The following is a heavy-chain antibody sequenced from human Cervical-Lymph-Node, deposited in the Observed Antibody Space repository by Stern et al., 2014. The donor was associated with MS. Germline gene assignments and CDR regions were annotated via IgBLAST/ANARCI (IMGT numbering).Heavy chain of an antibody. Sequence: QVQLVQSGAAVKKPGASMKVSCKASGYSFSDFYIHWVRQAPGQGLEWMGRINLKSGGTKYAQKFRCSVTMTMDTSISTAYMELSRLKSDDTAVYYCTRGDLVIVSVVLGRFDPWGQGTLATVAS. CDR1: GYSFSDFY. CDR2: INLKSGGT. J-gene: IGHJ5*02. CDR3: TRGDLVIVSVVLGRFDP. V-gene: IGHV1-2*06. D-gene: IGHD2/OR15-2a*01.